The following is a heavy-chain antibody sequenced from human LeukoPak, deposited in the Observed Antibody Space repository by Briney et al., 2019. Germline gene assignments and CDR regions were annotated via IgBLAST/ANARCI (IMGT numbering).Heavy chain of an antibody. CDR2: INHSGST. CDR1: GGSFSGYY. V-gene: IGHV4-34*01. CDR3: ARARGYSYGYPAYYHYYYYYMDV. Sequence: PSETLSLTCAVYGGSFSGYYWSWIRQPPGKGLEWIGEINHSGSTNYNPSLKSRVTISVDTSKNQFSLKLSSVTAADTAVYYCARARGYSYGYPAYYHYYYYYMDVWGKGTTVAVSS. J-gene: IGHJ6*03. D-gene: IGHD5-18*01.